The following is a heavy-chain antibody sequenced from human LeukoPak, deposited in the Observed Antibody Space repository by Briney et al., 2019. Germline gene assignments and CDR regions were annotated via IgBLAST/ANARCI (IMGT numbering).Heavy chain of an antibody. J-gene: IGHJ4*02. CDR1: GYTFTGYY. CDR3: ARGTHLLRYFDWSSGY. CDR2: INPNSGGT. D-gene: IGHD3-9*01. Sequence: ASVKVSCKASGYTFTGYYMHWVRQAPGQGLEWMGWINPNSGGTNYAQKFQGRVTMTRDTPISTAYMELSRLRSDDTAVYYCARGTHLLRYFDWSSGYWGQGTLVTVSS. V-gene: IGHV1-2*02.